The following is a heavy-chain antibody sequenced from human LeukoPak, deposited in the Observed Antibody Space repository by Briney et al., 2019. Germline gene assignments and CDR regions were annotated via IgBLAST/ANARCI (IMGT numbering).Heavy chain of an antibody. J-gene: IGHJ5*02. CDR1: GFSLSTSGVG. V-gene: IGHV2-5*01. CDR2: IYWNDDK. Sequence: SGPALVKPTQTLTLTCTFSGFSLSTSGVGVGWIRQPPGKALEWLAVIYWNDDKRYSPSLKSRLTNTKDTSENQVVLTMTNMDPVDTATYYCVHPLLWFEELLSPFDPWGQGALVTVSS. CDR3: VHPLLWFEELLSPFDP. D-gene: IGHD3-10*01.